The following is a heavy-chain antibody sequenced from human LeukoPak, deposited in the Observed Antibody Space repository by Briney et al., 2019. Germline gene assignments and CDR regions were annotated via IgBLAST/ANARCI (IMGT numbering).Heavy chain of an antibody. J-gene: IGHJ6*02. Sequence: GRSLRLSCAASGFTFSSYAMHWVRQAPGKGLEWVAVISYDGSNKYYADSVKGRFTISRDNSKNTLYLQMNSLRAEDTAVYYCARDLKNIDDSSGYYYDGMDVWGQGTTVTVSS. V-gene: IGHV3-30-3*01. CDR3: ARDLKNIDDSSGYYYDGMDV. CDR1: GFTFSSYA. CDR2: ISYDGSNK. D-gene: IGHD3-22*01.